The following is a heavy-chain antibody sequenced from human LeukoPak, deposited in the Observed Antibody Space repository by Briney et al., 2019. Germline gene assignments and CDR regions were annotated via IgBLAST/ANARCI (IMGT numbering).Heavy chain of an antibody. J-gene: IGHJ4*02. D-gene: IGHD2-15*01. CDR1: GFTFSSYS. Sequence: GGSLRLSCAASGFTFSSYSMNWVRQAPGKGLEWVSYISSSSSTIYYADSVKGRFTISRDNAKNSLYLQMNGLRDEDTAVYYCASSPCSGGSCYNPNWGQGTLVTVSS. CDR2: ISSSSSTI. V-gene: IGHV3-48*02. CDR3: ASSPCSGGSCYNPN.